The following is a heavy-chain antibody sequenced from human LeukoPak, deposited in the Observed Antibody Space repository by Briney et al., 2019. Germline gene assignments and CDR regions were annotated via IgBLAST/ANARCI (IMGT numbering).Heavy chain of an antibody. D-gene: IGHD6-25*01. CDR2: MKQDGSEK. CDR1: GFTFSSFW. Sequence: GGSLRLSCAASGFTFSSFWMSWVRQAPGKGLEWVANMKQDGSEKYYVDSVKGRFAISRDNAKNSLYLQMNSLRAEDTAVYYCARSLAAGFDIWGRGTMVTVSS. J-gene: IGHJ3*02. V-gene: IGHV3-7*04. CDR3: ARSLAAGFDI.